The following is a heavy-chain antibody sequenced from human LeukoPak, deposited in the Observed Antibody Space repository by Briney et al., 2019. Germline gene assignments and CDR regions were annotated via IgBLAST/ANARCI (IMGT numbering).Heavy chain of an antibody. V-gene: IGHV1-69*13. J-gene: IGHJ4*02. CDR3: AVHSGSYYAAFDY. D-gene: IGHD1-26*01. CDR1: GGTFSSYA. Sequence: SVKVSCKASGGTFSSYASSWVRQAPGQGLEWMGGIIPIFGTANYAQKFQGSVTITADESTSTAYMELSSLRSEDTAVYYCAVHSGSYYAAFDYWGQGTLVTVSS. CDR2: IIPIFGTA.